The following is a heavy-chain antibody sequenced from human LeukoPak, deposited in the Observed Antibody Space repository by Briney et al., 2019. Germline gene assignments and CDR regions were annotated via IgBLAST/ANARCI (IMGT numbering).Heavy chain of an antibody. CDR3: ARLHTTEDI. CDR1: GGSISSYY. J-gene: IGHJ3*02. D-gene: IGHD1-1*01. V-gene: IGHV4-59*08. Sequence: SETLSLTCTVSGGSISSYYWSWIRQPPGKGLEWIGYIYHSGSTNYNPSLKSRVTISVDTSKNQFSLKLSSVTAADTAVYYCARLHTTEDIWGQGTMVTVSS. CDR2: IYHSGST.